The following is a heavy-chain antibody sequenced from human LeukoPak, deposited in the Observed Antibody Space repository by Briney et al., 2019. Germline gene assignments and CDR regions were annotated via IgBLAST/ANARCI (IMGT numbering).Heavy chain of an antibody. Sequence: GASLRLSCAASGFTFSSYAMSWVRQAPGKGLEWVSAISGSGGSTYYADSVKGRFTISRDNSKNTLYLQMNSLRAEDTAVYYCAKRGVGAQEFDYWGQGTTVTVSS. J-gene: IGHJ4*03. CDR2: ISGSGGST. V-gene: IGHV3-23*01. CDR3: AKRGVGAQEFDY. D-gene: IGHD1-26*01. CDR1: GFTFSSYA.